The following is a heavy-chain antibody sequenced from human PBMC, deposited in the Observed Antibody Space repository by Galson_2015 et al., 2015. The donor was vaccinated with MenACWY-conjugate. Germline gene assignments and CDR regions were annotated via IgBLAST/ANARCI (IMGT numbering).Heavy chain of an antibody. J-gene: IGHJ6*03. CDR3: ARAISLRGPGHFPPDYMDV. D-gene: IGHD2-15*01. CDR2: IYAGGST. CDR1: GFTVNSNY. V-gene: IGHV3-53*01. Sequence: SLRLSCAATGFTVNSNYMSWVRQAPGKGLECVSVIYAGGSTYYTDSVKGRFTVSRDNSNNTVHLQMNSLRVEDTAVYYCARAISLRGPGHFPPDYMDVWGKGTTVTVSS.